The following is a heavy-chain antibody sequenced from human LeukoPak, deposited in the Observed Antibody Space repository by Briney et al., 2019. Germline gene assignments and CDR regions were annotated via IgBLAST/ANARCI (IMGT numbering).Heavy chain of an antibody. Sequence: SETLSLTCTVSGGSISSYYWSWIRQPPGKGLEWIGYIYYSGSTNYNPSLKSRVTISVDTSKNQFSLKLSSVTAADTTVYYCARGLGDGYNFKEWYFDYWGQGTLVTVSS. D-gene: IGHD5-24*01. CDR3: ARGLGDGYNFKEWYFDY. V-gene: IGHV4-59*01. CDR1: GGSISSYY. CDR2: IYYSGST. J-gene: IGHJ4*02.